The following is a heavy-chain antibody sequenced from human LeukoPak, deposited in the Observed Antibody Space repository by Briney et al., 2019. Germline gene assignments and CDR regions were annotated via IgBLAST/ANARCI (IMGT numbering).Heavy chain of an antibody. J-gene: IGHJ4*02. CDR3: ARYVEAVDY. CDR2: ISYSGRA. V-gene: IGHV4-59*08. Sequence: SETLSLTCTVSGGSISGYYWTWIRQSPGKGLEWIGYISYSGRATYNPSLKSRVTISVDTSKSQCSLKLSSVSAADTAVYYCARYVEAVDYWGQGTLVTVSS. CDR1: GGSISGYY. D-gene: IGHD1-1*01.